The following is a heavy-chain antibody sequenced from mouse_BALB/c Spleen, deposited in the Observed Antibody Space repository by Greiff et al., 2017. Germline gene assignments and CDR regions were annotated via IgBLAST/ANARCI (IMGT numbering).Heavy chain of an antibody. D-gene: IGHD1-1*02. J-gene: IGHJ4*01. V-gene: IGHV5-6-5*01. CDR2: ISSGGST. CDR1: GFTFSSYA. Sequence: EVQGVESGGGLVKPGGSLKLSCAASGFTFSSYAMSWVRQTPEKRLEWVASISSGGSTYYPDSVKGRFTISRDNARNILYLQMSSLRSEDTAMYYCARGGGKDAMDYWGQGTSVTVSS. CDR3: ARGGGKDAMDY.